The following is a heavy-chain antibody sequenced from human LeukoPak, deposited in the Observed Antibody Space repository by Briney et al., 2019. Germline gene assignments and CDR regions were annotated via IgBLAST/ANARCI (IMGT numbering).Heavy chain of an antibody. CDR1: GFTVSSNY. V-gene: IGHV3-49*04. CDR2: IRSKAYGGTT. Sequence: GGSLRLSCAASGFTVSSNYMSWVRQAPGKGLEWVGFIRSKAYGGTTEYAASVKGRFTISRDDSKSIAYLQMNSLKTEDTAVYYCTRDHFPFGYGHDYWGQGTQVTVSS. CDR3: TRDHFPFGYGHDY. J-gene: IGHJ4*02. D-gene: IGHD5-12*01.